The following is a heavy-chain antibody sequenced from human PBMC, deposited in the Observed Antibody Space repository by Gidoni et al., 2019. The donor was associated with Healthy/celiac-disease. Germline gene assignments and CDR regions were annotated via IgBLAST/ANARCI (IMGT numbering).Heavy chain of an antibody. J-gene: IGHJ4*02. V-gene: IGHV1-46*01. Sequence: QVQLVQSGAEVKKPGASAKVSCKASGYTFTSYYMHWVRQAPGQGLEWMGIINPSGGSTSYAQKFQGRVTMTRDTSTSTVYMELSSLRSEDTAVYYCARDPPYCGGDCYAFDYWGQGTLVTVSS. CDR3: ARDPPYCGGDCYAFDY. CDR1: GYTFTSYY. CDR2: INPSGGST. D-gene: IGHD2-21*02.